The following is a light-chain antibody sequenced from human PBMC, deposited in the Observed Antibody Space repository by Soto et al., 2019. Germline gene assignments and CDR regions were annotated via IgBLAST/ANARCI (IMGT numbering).Light chain of an antibody. J-gene: IGKJ5*01. V-gene: IGKV3-20*01. CDR3: QQYGSSAPIT. CDR1: QSVTSNY. Sequence: EIVLTQSPGTLSLSPGDGATLSCTASQSVTSNYLAWYQQKPGQAPRLVIYGASRRAAGIPDRFSGSGSGTDFTLTVTRLEPEDFGMYFCQQYGSSAPITFGHGTRLEIE. CDR2: GAS.